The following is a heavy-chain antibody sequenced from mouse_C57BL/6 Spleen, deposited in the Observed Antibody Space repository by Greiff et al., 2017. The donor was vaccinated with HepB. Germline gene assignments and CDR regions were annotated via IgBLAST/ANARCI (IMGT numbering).Heavy chain of an antibody. Sequence: QVQLQQPGAELVRPGSSVKLSCKASGYTFTSYWMHWVKQRPIQGLEWIGNIDPSDSETHYNQKFKDKATLTVDKSSSTAYMQLSSLTSEDSAVYYCALFLTTVVARGAMDYWGQGTSVTVSS. D-gene: IGHD1-1*01. CDR2: IDPSDSET. J-gene: IGHJ4*01. CDR3: ALFLTTVVARGAMDY. V-gene: IGHV1-52*01. CDR1: GYTFTSYW.